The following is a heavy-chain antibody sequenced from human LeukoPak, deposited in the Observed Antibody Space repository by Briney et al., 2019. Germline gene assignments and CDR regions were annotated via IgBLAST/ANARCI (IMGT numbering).Heavy chain of an antibody. CDR1: GFSFDDLG. J-gene: IGHJ6*03. Sequence: RPGGSLRLSCAASGFSFDDLGMTWVRQVPGKGLEWVAGINWNGASTGYADSVRGRFTTSRDNAKNSLYLQMNSLRAEDTALYYCARAVCPTIKFCDSSYFMDVWGKGTTVNVS. D-gene: IGHD6-6*01. CDR2: INWNGAST. V-gene: IGHV3-20*04. CDR3: ARAVCPTIKFCDSSYFMDV.